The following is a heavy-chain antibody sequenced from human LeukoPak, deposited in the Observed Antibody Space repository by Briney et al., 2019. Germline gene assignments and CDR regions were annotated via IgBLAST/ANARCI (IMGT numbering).Heavy chain of an antibody. CDR3: TRITSFGVVIEY. Sequence: GGSLRLSCAASGFTFSSAWMNWVPPAPGKGLECVGRIKSKTDGGTTDYAAPGKGRFTISRDHSKNTLYLQMNSLKAEDAAVYYCTRITSFGVVIEYWGQGTLVTVSS. CDR1: GFTFSSAW. D-gene: IGHD3-3*01. CDR2: IKSKTDGGTT. V-gene: IGHV3-15*07. J-gene: IGHJ4*02.